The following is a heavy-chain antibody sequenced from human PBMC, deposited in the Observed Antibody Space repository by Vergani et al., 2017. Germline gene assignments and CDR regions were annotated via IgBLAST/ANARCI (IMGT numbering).Heavy chain of an antibody. D-gene: IGHD7-27*01. V-gene: IGHV4-34*01. CDR2: INHSGST. CDR3: ASRNWGLNRAFDI. Sequence: QVQLQQWGAGLLKPSETLSLTCAVYVGSFSGYYWSCIRQPPGKGLECIGEINHSGSTNYNPSLKSRVTISVDTSKNQFSLKLSSVTAADTAVYYCASRNWGLNRAFDIWGQGTMVTVSS. J-gene: IGHJ3*02. CDR1: VGSFSGYY.